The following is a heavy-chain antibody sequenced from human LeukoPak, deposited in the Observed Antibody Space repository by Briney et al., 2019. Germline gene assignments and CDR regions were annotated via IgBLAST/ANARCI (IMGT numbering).Heavy chain of an antibody. J-gene: IGHJ4*02. CDR3: ARQKGSASSWADFDY. Sequence: SETLSLTCTVSVGSIRSTNHYWAWIRQPPGKGLEWLGSIYYTGSAYHNPSLKSRLALSVDTSKNQFSLSLTSVTATDTAVYYCARQKGSASSWADFDYWVQGTLVTVSA. V-gene: IGHV4-39*01. CDR1: VGSIRSTNHY. CDR2: IYYTGSA. D-gene: IGHD6-13*01.